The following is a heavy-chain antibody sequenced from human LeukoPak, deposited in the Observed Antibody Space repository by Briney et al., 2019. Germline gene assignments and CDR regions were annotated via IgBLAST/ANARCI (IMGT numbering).Heavy chain of an antibody. V-gene: IGHV3-15*01. J-gene: IGHJ4*02. CDR3: TTDGGYSYGPRKLIDY. D-gene: IGHD5-18*01. CDR2: IKSKTDGGTT. Sequence: GGSLRLSCAASGFTFSNSWMSWVRQAPGKGLEWVGRIKSKTDGGTTDYAAPVKGRFTISRDDSKNTLYLQMNSLKTEDTAVYYCTTDGGYSYGPRKLIDYWGQGTLVTVSS. CDR1: GFTFSNSW.